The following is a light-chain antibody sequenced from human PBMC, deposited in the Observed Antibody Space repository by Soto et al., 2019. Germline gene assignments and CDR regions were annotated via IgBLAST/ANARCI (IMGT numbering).Light chain of an antibody. CDR3: QSYDSSLIGYV. CDR2: GNT. Sequence: QPVLTQPPSVSGAPGQRVTISCTGSSSNIGAGYDVHWYQQLPGTAPKLLIYGNTNRPSGVPDRISGSRSGTSASLAITGLQADDEADYYCQSYDSSLIGYVFGTGTKVTVL. CDR1: SSNIGAGYD. V-gene: IGLV1-40*01. J-gene: IGLJ1*01.